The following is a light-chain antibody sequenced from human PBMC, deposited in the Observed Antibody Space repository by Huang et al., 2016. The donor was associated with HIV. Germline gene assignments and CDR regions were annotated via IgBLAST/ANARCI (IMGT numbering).Light chain of an antibody. J-gene: IGKJ3*01. CDR1: QDINNY. Sequence: DIQMTQSPSSLSASVGDRVTITCQASQDINNYLSLFQQKPGKAPKLLMYDAFNLETGVPSRFSGSGSGTHFTFTISGLQSDDVATYYCQQYDDFPTFGPGTKVHIK. V-gene: IGKV1-33*01. CDR3: QQYDDFPT. CDR2: DAF.